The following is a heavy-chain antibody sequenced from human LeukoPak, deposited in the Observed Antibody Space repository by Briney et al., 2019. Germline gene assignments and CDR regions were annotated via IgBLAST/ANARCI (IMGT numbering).Heavy chain of an antibody. CDR2: MNPNSGNT. CDR1: GYTFTTYD. CDR3: VTELRQTHYYYYGMDV. D-gene: IGHD1-26*01. J-gene: IGHJ6*02. Sequence: GASVKVSCKASGYTFTTYDINWVRQATGQGLEWMGWMNPNSGNTGYAQRFRGRVTMTRDTSISTAYMELSSLRSEDTAVYYCVTELRQTHYYYYGMDVWGQGTTVTVSS. V-gene: IGHV1-8*01.